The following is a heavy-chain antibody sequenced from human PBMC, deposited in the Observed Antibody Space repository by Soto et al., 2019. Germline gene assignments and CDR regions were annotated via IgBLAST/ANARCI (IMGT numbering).Heavy chain of an antibody. CDR1: GYTFTSYG. D-gene: IGHD6-6*01. CDR2: INAANGDT. CDR3: VTIYVSATRLYWFAP. V-gene: IGHV1-3*01. J-gene: IGHJ5*02. Sequence: SVKVSCKASGYTFTSYGIHWVRQAPGQRLEWMGWINAANGDTKYSPKFQGRVTITRDTSASTAYMELSSLRSEDTAVYYCVTIYVSATRLYWFAPCGQGSLV.